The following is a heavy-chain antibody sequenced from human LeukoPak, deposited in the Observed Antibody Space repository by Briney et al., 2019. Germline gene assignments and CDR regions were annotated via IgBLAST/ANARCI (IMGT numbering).Heavy chain of an antibody. V-gene: IGHV3-72*01. CDR2: TRNKANSYTT. Sequence: GGSLRLSCAASGFTFSSYSMNWVRQAPGKGLEWVGRTRNKANSYTTEYAASVKGRFTISRDDSKNSLYLQMNSLKTEDTAVYYCARAPYYDSSGYYLGRAFDIWGQGTLVTVSS. J-gene: IGHJ4*02. CDR3: ARAPYYDSSGYYLGRAFDI. CDR1: GFTFSSYS. D-gene: IGHD3-22*01.